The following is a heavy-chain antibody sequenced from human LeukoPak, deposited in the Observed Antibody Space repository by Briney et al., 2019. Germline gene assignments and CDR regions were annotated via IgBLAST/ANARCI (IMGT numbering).Heavy chain of an antibody. D-gene: IGHD1-26*01. V-gene: IGHV3-53*01. CDR1: GFTVSSNY. J-gene: IGHJ4*02. Sequence: GGSLRLSCAASGFTVSSNYMSWVRQAPGKGLEWVSVIYSGGSTYYADSVKGRFTISRDNSKNTLYLQMNSLRAEDTAVYYCARAPRIVGAIYFGYWGQGTLVTVSS. CDR3: ARAPRIVGAIYFGY. CDR2: IYSGGST.